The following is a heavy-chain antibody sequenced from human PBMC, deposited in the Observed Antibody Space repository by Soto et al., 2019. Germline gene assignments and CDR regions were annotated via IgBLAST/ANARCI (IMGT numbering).Heavy chain of an antibody. J-gene: IGHJ4*02. CDR2: ISWNSGSI. D-gene: IGHD1-7*01. CDR1: GFTFDDYA. V-gene: IGHV3-9*01. CDR3: AKDGDWNYSHFDY. Sequence: EVQLVESGGGLVQPGRSLRLSCAASGFTFDDYAMHWVRQAPGKGLEWVSGISWNSGSIGYADSVKGRFTISRDNAKNSLYLQMNSLRAEDTALYYCAKDGDWNYSHFDYWGQGTLVTVSS.